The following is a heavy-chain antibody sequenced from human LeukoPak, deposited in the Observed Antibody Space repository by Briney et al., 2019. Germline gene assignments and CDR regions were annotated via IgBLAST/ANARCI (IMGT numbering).Heavy chain of an antibody. CDR3: ATDPKRREIGIDY. D-gene: IGHD3-16*01. CDR1: GFTFTDYY. J-gene: IGHJ4*02. Sequence: GASVKVSCKASGFTFTDYYVHWVRQAPGQGLECMGWINLHSGGTTYAKRFQGRITMTRDTSISTAYMELSGLRSDDTAVYYCATDPKRREIGIDYWGQGTLVTVSS. CDR2: INLHSGGT. V-gene: IGHV1-2*02.